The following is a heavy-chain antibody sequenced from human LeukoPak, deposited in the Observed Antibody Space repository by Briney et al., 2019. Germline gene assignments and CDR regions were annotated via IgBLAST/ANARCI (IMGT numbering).Heavy chain of an antibody. Sequence: ASVKVSCKASGYTFTGYYMHWVRQAPGQGLEWMGWINPNSGGTNYAQKFQGRVTMTRDTSISTAYMELSRLRSDDTAVYYCATDPLYGGNSNDAFDIWGQGTMVTVSS. V-gene: IGHV1-2*02. CDR2: INPNSGGT. D-gene: IGHD4-23*01. J-gene: IGHJ3*02. CDR1: GYTFTGYY. CDR3: ATDPLYGGNSNDAFDI.